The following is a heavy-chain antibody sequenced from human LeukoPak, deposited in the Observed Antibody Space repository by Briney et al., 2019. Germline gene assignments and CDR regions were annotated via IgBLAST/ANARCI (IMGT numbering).Heavy chain of an antibody. CDR3: ARIVPYNYGYVDY. D-gene: IGHD5-18*01. J-gene: IGHJ4*02. Sequence: SETLSLTCTVSGGSINNYYWSWIRQPPGKGLEWIGYIYYSGSTNYNPSLKSRVSISVDTSKNQFSLKLSSVTAADTAVYYCARIVPYNYGYVDYWGQGTPVTVSS. CDR2: IYYSGST. CDR1: GGSINNYY. V-gene: IGHV4-59*01.